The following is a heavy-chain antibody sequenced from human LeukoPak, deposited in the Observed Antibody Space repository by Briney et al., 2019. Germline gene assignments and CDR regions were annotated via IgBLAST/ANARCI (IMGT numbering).Heavy chain of an antibody. J-gene: IGHJ4*02. CDR2: IHPSTGNP. V-gene: IGHV7-4-1*02. D-gene: IGHD3-16*02. Sequence: ASVKVSCKASGYTFTSYGISWVRQAPGQGLEWMGWIHPSTGNPAYAQGFTGRFVFSLDTSVSTTYMQISSLKAEDTAVYFCARAFQSLGGLSLPDYWGQGTLVTVSS. CDR3: ARAFQSLGGLSLPDY. CDR1: GYTFTSYG.